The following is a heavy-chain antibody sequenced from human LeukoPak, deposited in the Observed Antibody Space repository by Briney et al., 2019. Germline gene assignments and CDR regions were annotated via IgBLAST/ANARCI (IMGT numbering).Heavy chain of an antibody. V-gene: IGHV3-7*03. CDR3: AKDGVVAATHYYFDY. CDR1: GFTFSSYW. J-gene: IGHJ4*02. Sequence: GGSLRLSCAASGFTFSSYWMSWVRQAPGKGLEWVANIKQDGSEKYYVDSVKGRFTISRDNAKNSLYLQMNSLRAEDTALYYCAKDGVVAATHYYFDYWGQGTLVTVSS. D-gene: IGHD2-15*01. CDR2: IKQDGSEK.